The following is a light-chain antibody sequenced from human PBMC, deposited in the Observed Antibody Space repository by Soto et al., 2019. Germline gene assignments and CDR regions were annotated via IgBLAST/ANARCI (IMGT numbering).Light chain of an antibody. J-gene: IGKJ2*01. CDR1: QSLLHSNGYNY. CDR3: MQALQTHT. Sequence: DLVMTQSPLSLPVTPGEQASISCRSSQSLLHSNGYNYLDWYLQKPGQSPQLLIYLGSNRASGVPDRFSGSGSGTDFTLKISRVEAEDVGVYYCMQALQTHTFGQGTKLEIK. V-gene: IGKV2-28*01. CDR2: LGS.